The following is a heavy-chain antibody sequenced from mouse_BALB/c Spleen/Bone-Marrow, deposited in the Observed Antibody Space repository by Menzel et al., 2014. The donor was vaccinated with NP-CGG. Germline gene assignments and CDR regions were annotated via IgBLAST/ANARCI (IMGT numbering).Heavy chain of an antibody. CDR1: GNTFTSYD. D-gene: IGHD1-2*01. CDR2: IFPGDSTT. CDR3: VRSRLRDWYFDV. V-gene: IGHV1S56*01. J-gene: IGHJ1*01. Sequence: VHLVESGVELVKPGASVELSCKASGNTFTSYDINWVRQRPEQGLEWIGWIFPGDSTTKYNEKFKGKATLSTDKSSSTVHMQLSRLTSEDSAVYFCVRSRLRDWYFDVWGAGTTVTISS.